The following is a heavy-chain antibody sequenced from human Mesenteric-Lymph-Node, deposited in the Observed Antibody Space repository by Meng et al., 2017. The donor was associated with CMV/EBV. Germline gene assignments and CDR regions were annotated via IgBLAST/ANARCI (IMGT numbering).Heavy chain of an antibody. D-gene: IGHD4-17*01. V-gene: IGHV1-69*02. CDR1: GGTFSSYT. CDR3: ARAGYGDYARLGY. Sequence: KASGGTFSSYTISWVRQAPGQGLEWMGRIIPILGIANYAQKFQGRVTITADKSTSTAYMELSSLRSEDTAVYYCARAGYGDYARLGYWGQGTLVTVSS. CDR2: IIPILGIA. J-gene: IGHJ4*02.